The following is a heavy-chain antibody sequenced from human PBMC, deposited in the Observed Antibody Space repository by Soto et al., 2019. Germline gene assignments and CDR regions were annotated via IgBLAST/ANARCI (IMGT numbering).Heavy chain of an antibody. Sequence: SETLSLTCAVYGGSFSGYYWSWIRQPPGKGLEWIGEINHSGSTNYNPSLKSRDTISVDTSKNQFSLKLSSVTAADTAVYYCARGSSSWGIYYFDYWGQGTLVTVSS. J-gene: IGHJ4*02. D-gene: IGHD6-6*01. CDR2: INHSGST. V-gene: IGHV4-34*01. CDR1: GGSFSGYY. CDR3: ARGSSSWGIYYFDY.